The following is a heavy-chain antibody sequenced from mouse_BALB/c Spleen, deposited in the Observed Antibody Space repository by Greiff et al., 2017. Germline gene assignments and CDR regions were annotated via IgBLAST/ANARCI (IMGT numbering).Heavy chain of an antibody. V-gene: IGHV5-6-3*01. Sequence: EVKLVESGGGLVQPGGSLKLSCAASGFTFSSYGMSWVRQTPDKRLELVATINSNGGSTYYPDSVKGRFTISRDNAKNTLYLQMSSLKSEDTAMYYCARDLYRYDRVDAMDYWGQGTSVTVSS. J-gene: IGHJ4*01. D-gene: IGHD2-14*01. CDR3: ARDLYRYDRVDAMDY. CDR2: INSNGGST. CDR1: GFTFSSYG.